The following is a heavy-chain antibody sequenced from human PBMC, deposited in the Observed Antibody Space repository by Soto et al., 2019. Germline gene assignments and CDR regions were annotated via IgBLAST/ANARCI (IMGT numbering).Heavy chain of an antibody. J-gene: IGHJ4*02. CDR1: GYTFRNFG. Sequence: QIQLLQSGAEVQKPGSSVKVTCKASGYTFRNFGISWVRQAPGQGLEWMGWISAYNANANQAQKFQGRLTMTADTSTSTAYMELRSLRSDDTAVYYCARENSYFDYWGQGTLVTVSS. CDR3: ARENSYFDY. V-gene: IGHV1-18*01. CDR2: ISAYNANA.